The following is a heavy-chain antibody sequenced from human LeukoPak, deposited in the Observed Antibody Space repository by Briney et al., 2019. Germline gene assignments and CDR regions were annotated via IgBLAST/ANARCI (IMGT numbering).Heavy chain of an antibody. J-gene: IGHJ6*03. CDR3: ARGQLQDYYYYYMDV. CDR2: IYYSGST. CDR1: GGSISSYY. V-gene: IGHV4-59*01. Sequence: SETLSLTCTVSGGSISSYYWSWIRQPPGKGLEWIGYIYYSGSTNYNPSLKSRVTISVDTSKNQFSLKLSSVTAADTAVYYCARGQLQDYYYYYMDVWGKGTTVTVSS. D-gene: IGHD1-7*01.